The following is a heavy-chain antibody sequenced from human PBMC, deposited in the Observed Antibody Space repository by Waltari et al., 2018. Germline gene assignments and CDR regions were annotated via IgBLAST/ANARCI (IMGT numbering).Heavy chain of an antibody. CDR3: ARDKPSPGVAFDI. Sequence: QVQLVQSGAEEKKPGASVKVSCKASGYAFTSYAMHWVRQAPGQRLEWMGWINAGNGNTKYSQKFQGRVTITRDTSASTAYMELSSLRSEDTAVYYCARDKPSPGVAFDIWGQGTMVTVSS. J-gene: IGHJ3*02. V-gene: IGHV1-3*05. D-gene: IGHD2-8*01. CDR2: INAGNGNT. CDR1: GYAFTSYA.